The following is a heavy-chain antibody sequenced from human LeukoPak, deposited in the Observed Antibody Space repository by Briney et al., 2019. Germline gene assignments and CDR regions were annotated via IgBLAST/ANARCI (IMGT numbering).Heavy chain of an antibody. CDR1: GGSISDYY. V-gene: IGHV4-59*08. D-gene: IGHD2-2*01. Sequence: SETLSLTCTVSGGSISDYYWSWIRQPPGKGLEWIGYINYSGNTNYNPSLKSRVTISVDTSKNQFSLKLSSVTAADTAVYYCARNGTSGYFDYWGQGTLVTVSS. CDR3: ARNGTSGYFDY. CDR2: INYSGNT. J-gene: IGHJ4*02.